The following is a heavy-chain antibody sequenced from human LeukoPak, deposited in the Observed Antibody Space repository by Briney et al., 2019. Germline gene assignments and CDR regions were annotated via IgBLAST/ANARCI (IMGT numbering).Heavy chain of an antibody. J-gene: IGHJ5*02. V-gene: IGHV3-21*06. D-gene: IGHD5/OR15-5a*01. CDR1: GFSFSSDR. Sequence: GGSLRLSCAASGFSFSSDRMNWVRQAPGKGLEWVSSISSSSSYIYYGDSVKGRFTISRDNAKNSLYLQMNSLTAEDTAVYYCTGVFDPWGQGRLVTISA. CDR2: ISSSSSYI. CDR3: TGVFDP.